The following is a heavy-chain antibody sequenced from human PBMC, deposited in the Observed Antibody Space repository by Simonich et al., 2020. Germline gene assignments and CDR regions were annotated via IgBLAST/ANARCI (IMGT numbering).Heavy chain of an antibody. Sequence: EVQLVESGGGLVQPGGSLRLSCAASGFTFSSYSMNWVRQAPGKGLEWVSYISSSSSTIYYADSVKGQFTISRENAKNSLYLQLNSLRAEDTAVYYCARDSSYYAFDIWGQGTMVTVSS. V-gene: IGHV3-48*01. CDR3: ARDSSYYAFDI. J-gene: IGHJ3*02. CDR1: GFTFSSYS. CDR2: ISSSSSTI. D-gene: IGHD5-12*01.